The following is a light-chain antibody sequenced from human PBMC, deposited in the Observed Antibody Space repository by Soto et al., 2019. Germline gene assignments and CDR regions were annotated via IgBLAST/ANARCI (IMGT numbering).Light chain of an antibody. J-gene: IGKJ4*01. V-gene: IGKV1-39*01. CDR1: QSISNY. CDR2: GAS. Sequence: DIQMTQSPPSLSASVGDRVTITCRASQSISNYLNWYQQKVGKAPQLLIYGASNLQSGVPARFSGSGSGTDFTLTISDLQPEDVATFYCQQIYSAPLTFGGGTKVEIK. CDR3: QQIYSAPLT.